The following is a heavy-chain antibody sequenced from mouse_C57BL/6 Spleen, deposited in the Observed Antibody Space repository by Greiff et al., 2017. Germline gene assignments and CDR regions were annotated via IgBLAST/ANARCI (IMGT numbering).Heavy chain of an antibody. CDR2: INPYNGDT. CDR3: AREGYYDYAWFAY. CDR1: GYSFTGYF. J-gene: IGHJ3*01. V-gene: IGHV1-20*01. Sequence: EVQVVESGPELVKPGDSVKISCKASGYSFTGYFMNWVMQSHGKSLEWIGRINPYNGDTFYNQKFKGKATLTVDKSSSTAHMELRSLTSEDSAVYYCAREGYYDYAWFAYWGQGTLVTVSA. D-gene: IGHD2-4*01.